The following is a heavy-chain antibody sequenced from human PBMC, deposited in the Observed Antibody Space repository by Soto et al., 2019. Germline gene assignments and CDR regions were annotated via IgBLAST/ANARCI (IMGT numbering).Heavy chain of an antibody. V-gene: IGHV3-74*01. J-gene: IGHJ4*02. CDR2: INGDGSTR. CDR1: GFTLNNYW. CDR3: GRDPVGSGTY. D-gene: IGHD3-10*01. Sequence: EVQLVESGGGLVQPGESLRLSCVASGFTLNNYWMHWIRQAPGKGLVWVSRINGDGSTRDYADFAKGRFTISRDNAKNRVYLQRDRLRVEDTAVYFCGRDPVGSGTYWGQGILVTVSS.